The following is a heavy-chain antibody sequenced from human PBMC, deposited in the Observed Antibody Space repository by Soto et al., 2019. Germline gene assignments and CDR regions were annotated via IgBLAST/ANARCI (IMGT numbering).Heavy chain of an antibody. D-gene: IGHD3-10*01. CDR3: ARAYGSGSYYNSRTYYYYYGMDV. CDR2: INHSGST. V-gene: IGHV4-34*01. CDR1: GGSFSGYY. Sequence: PSETLSLTCAVYGGSFSGYYWSWIRQPPGKGLEWIGEINHSGSTNYNPSLKSRVTISVDTSKNQFSLKLSSVTAADTAVYYCARAYGSGSYYNSRTYYYYYGMDVWGQGTTVTVSS. J-gene: IGHJ6*02.